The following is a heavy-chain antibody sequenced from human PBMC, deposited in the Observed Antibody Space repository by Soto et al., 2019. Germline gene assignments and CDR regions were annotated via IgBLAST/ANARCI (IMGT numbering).Heavy chain of an antibody. V-gene: IGHV3-30*03. D-gene: IGHD1-26*01. CDR1: GFIVRNFG. CDR2: ISGDGNDK. Sequence: QVQLVESGGGVVQPGRSLRLSCAASGFIVRNFGMHGVRRAPGKGLEWVAVISGDGNDKYYPDSMKGRFTISRDNFNNTLYLQLNSLRPEDTAVYHCVQGASTAHQPLDSWGQGVLVTVSS. J-gene: IGHJ4*02. CDR3: VQGASTAHQPLDS.